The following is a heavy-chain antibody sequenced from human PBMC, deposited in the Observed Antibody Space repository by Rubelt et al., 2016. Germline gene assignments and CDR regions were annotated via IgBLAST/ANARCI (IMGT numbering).Heavy chain of an antibody. V-gene: IGHV4-39*01. CDR1: GGSISSSGYY. D-gene: IGHD3-10*01. J-gene: IGHJ6*02. CDR2: INYQGGA. CDR3: ESDPRMVRAVYGMDV. Sequence: QLQLQESGPGLGKPSETLSLSCVVSGGSISSSGYYWGWIRQPPGKGLGGIGSINYQGGASYNPSLKSRVTIYVDTSTNQFSLRLGVGTAADTGVYYWESDPRMVRAVYGMDVWGQGTTVTVPS.